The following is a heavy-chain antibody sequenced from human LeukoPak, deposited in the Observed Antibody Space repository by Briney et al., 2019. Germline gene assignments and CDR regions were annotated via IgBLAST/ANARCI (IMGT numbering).Heavy chain of an antibody. Sequence: SETLSLTCTVSGDSISSYYWSWIRQPPGKGLEWIAYISDIGSINYNPSLKSRVTISLDTSKNQFSLKLSSVTAADTAVYYCAGHRPRNTVDFWGQGTLVTVSS. CDR3: AGHRPRNTVDF. J-gene: IGHJ4*02. CDR2: ISDIGSI. D-gene: IGHD2/OR15-2a*01. V-gene: IGHV4-59*08. CDR1: GDSISSYY.